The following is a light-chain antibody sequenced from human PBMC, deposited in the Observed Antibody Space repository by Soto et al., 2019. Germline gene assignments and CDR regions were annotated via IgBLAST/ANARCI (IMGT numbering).Light chain of an antibody. CDR3: QQADSFPLT. CDR1: QDITNY. CDR2: DAS. J-gene: IGKJ4*01. Sequence: DIQMTQSPSSLSASVGDSVTITCQASQDITNYLNWYQQKPGKAPKLLIYDASNLETGVPSRFSGSGSGADFTLTINSLQPEDFATYYCQQADSFPLTFGGGTKVDIK. V-gene: IGKV1-33*01.